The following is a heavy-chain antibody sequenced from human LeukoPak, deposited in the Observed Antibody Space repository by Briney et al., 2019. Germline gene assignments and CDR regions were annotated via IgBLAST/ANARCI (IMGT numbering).Heavy chain of an antibody. CDR3: AREGYGPLLRAFDI. D-gene: IGHD4-17*01. CDR2: IYSGGST. CDR1: GFTVSSNY. V-gene: IGHV3-66*02. J-gene: IGHJ3*02. Sequence: GGSLRLSCAASGFTVSSNYMSWVRQAPGKGLEWVSVIYSGGSTYYADSVKGRFTIPRDNSKNTLYLQMNSLRAEDTAVYYCAREGYGPLLRAFDIWGQGTMVTVSS.